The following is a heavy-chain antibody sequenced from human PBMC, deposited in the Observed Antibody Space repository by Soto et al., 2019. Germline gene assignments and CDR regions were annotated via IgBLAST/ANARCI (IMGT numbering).Heavy chain of an antibody. CDR1: GGSISSGGYY. J-gene: IGHJ5*02. CDR2: IYYSGST. CDR3: ARGLGHCSSTSCLAGSWFDP. D-gene: IGHD2-2*01. V-gene: IGHV4-31*03. Sequence: SETLSLTCTVSGGSISSGGYYWSWIRQHPGKGLEWIGYIYYSGSTYYNPSLKSRVTISVDTSKNQFSLKLSSVTAADTAVYYCARGLGHCSSTSCLAGSWFDPWGQGTLVTVSS.